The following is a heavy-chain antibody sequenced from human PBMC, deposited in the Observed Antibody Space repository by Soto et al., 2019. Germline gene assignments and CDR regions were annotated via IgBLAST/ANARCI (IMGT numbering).Heavy chain of an antibody. CDR3: ARVPPWGNSAGDYYIQHYDS. Sequence: AALRVSYECSGWTFTSYAIHCLRQAPGQRPQWMGWINGGSGNTKYSQDFQGRVTFTRDTFATTAYLELSSLRSEDTAVYYCARVPPWGNSAGDYYIQHYDSWGQGSPVTGS. CDR2: INGGSGNT. V-gene: IGHV1-3*01. CDR1: GWTFTSYA. D-gene: IGHD3-10*01. J-gene: IGHJ4*02.